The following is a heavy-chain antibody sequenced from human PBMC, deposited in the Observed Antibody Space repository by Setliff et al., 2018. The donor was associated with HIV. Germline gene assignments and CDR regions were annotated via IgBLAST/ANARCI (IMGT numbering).Heavy chain of an antibody. V-gene: IGHV4-61*09. CDR3: AREADYDPYYFDY. Sequence: TLSLTCTVSGGSITSGNYFWTWIRQPAGKGLEWIGHIYTDGSTNYNPSFRSRVTISVDSSKNQFSLKLSSVTAADTAVYYCAREADYDPYYFDYWGQGTLVTVS. CDR2: IYTDGST. J-gene: IGHJ4*02. CDR1: GGSITSGNYF. D-gene: IGHD3-22*01.